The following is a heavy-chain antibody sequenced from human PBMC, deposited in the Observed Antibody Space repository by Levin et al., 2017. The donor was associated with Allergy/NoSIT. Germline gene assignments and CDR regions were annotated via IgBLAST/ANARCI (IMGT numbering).Heavy chain of an antibody. J-gene: IGHJ3*02. CDR2: ISGNGFST. V-gene: IGHV3-23*01. CDR1: EFTFSSYA. Sequence: GESLKISCAASEFTFSSYAMNWVRQAPGKGLEWVSVISGNGFSTYYVDSVKGRFTISRDGSKNTVYLQMNSLRAEDTAVYYCAKGRYYDSSGYLYKSDAFDIWGQGTMVTVSS. CDR3: AKGRYYDSSGYLYKSDAFDI. D-gene: IGHD3-22*01.